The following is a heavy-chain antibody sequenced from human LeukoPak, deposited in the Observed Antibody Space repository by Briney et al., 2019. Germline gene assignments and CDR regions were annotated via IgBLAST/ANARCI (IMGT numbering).Heavy chain of an antibody. D-gene: IGHD2-15*01. CDR2: ISGSGGST. V-gene: IGHV3-23*01. Sequence: GGSLRLSCAASGFTFSSYAMSWVRQAPGEGLEWVSAISGSGGSTYYADSVKGRFTISRDNSKNTLYLQMNSLRAEDTAVYYCAKGRRVVVAASLDYWGQGTLVTVSS. CDR1: GFTFSSYA. CDR3: AKGRRVVVAASLDY. J-gene: IGHJ4*02.